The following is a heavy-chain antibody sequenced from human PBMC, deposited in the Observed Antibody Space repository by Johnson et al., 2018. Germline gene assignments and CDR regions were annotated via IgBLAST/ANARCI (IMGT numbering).Heavy chain of an antibody. CDR1: GFTFSDYY. J-gene: IGHJ1*01. Sequence: VQLVESGGGLVKPGGSLRLSCAASGFTFSDYYMSWIRQAPGKGLEWVSYISSSGRTVYYADSVKGRFTISRDNAKNSLYLQMNSLGAEDTAVYYCARDGRGWTHNAEYLQHWGQCTPVTVSS. CDR3: ARDGRGWTHNAEYLQH. CDR2: ISSSGRTV. D-gene: IGHD1-26*01. V-gene: IGHV3-11*01.